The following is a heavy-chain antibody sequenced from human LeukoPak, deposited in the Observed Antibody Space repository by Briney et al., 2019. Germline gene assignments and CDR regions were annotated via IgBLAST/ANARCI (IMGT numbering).Heavy chain of an antibody. J-gene: IGHJ4*02. D-gene: IGHD3-22*01. Sequence: SETLSLTCTVSGGSISSTTYNWGWIRQPPGKGLEWIGTIYYSGSTYSGSTYYNPSLKSRVTISIDTSKNQFSLKLSSVTAADTAVYYCARGPYYYDSSGYLNYWGQGTLVTVSS. V-gene: IGHV4-39*01. CDR1: GGSISSTTYN. CDR3: ARGPYYYDSSGYLNY. CDR2: IYYSGSTYSGST.